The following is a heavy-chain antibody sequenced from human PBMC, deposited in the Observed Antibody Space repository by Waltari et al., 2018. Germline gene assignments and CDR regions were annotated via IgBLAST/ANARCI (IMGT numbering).Heavy chain of an antibody. CDR3: ARGPSSNCSGGSCYHYFDY. Sequence: QVQLQQWGAGLLKPSETLSLTCAVYGWSFSGYYLIWLRPPPGKGLEWIGEINHSGSTNYNPSLKSRVTISVDTSKNQFSLKLSSVTAADTAVYYCARGPSSNCSGGSCYHYFDYWGQGTLVTVSS. J-gene: IGHJ4*02. V-gene: IGHV4-34*01. D-gene: IGHD2-15*01. CDR1: GWSFSGYY. CDR2: INHSGST.